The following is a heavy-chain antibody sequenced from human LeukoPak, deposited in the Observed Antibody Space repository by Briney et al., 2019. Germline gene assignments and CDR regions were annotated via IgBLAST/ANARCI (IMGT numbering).Heavy chain of an antibody. CDR1: GFTFSSSA. CDR3: AVVFFSSTVPYFDH. V-gene: IGHV1-58*02. D-gene: IGHD2-2*01. CDR2: IVVGSGNT. J-gene: IGHJ4*02. Sequence: GASVKVSCKASGFTFSSSAIQWVRQVRGQRLEWIGWIVVGSGNTNYAQKFQDRVTITKDMSTMTAYMELSSLRSEDTALYYCAVVFFSSTVPYFDHWAQGTLVTVSS.